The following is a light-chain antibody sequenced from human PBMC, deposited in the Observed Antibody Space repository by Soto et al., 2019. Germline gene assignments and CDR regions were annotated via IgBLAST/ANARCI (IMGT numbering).Light chain of an antibody. CDR2: EVT. CDR1: SSDVGGYDY. V-gene: IGLV2-8*01. CDR3: SSYAGRTLYV. J-gene: IGLJ1*01. Sequence: HSVLTQPPSASGSPGQSVTLSCPGTSSDVGGYDYVSWYQQRPGRAPKLLIHEVTKRPSGVPDRFSGSKSGNTASLTVSGLQAEDEADYYCSSYAGRTLYVFGTGTKGTVL.